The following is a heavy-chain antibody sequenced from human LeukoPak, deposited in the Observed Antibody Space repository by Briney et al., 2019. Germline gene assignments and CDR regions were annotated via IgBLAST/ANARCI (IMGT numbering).Heavy chain of an antibody. CDR1: GFTFSSYS. D-gene: IGHD6-13*01. V-gene: IGHV3-21*01. J-gene: IGHJ4*02. CDR3: ARERVSSSCIDY. CDR2: ISSSSSYI. Sequence: TGGSLRLSCAASGFTFSSYSMNRVRQAPGKGLEWVSSISSSSSYIYYADSVKGRFTISRDNAKNSLYLQMNSLRAEDTAVYYCARERVSSSCIDYWGQGTLVTVSS.